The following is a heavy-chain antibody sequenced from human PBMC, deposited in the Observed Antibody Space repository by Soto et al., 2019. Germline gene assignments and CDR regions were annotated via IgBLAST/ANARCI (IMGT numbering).Heavy chain of an antibody. CDR3: AGLVIPAGSDDDY. Sequence: PSETLSLTCTVSGGSISSSSYYWGWIRQPPGKGLEWIGSIYYSGSTYYNPSLKSRVTISVDTSKNQFSLKLSSVTAADTAVYYWAGLVIPAGSDDDYGGQEPLAPVPP. D-gene: IGHD3-16*02. CDR2: IYYSGST. J-gene: IGHJ4*02. V-gene: IGHV4-39*01. CDR1: GGSISSSSYY.